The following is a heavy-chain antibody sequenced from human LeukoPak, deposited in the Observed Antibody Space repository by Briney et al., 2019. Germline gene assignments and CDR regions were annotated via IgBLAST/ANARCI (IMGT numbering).Heavy chain of an antibody. CDR1: GGSISSYY. J-gene: IGHJ3*02. Sequence: SETLSLTCTVSGGSISSYYWSWIRQPPGKGLEWIGYIYYSGSTNYNPSLKSRVTISVDTSKNQFSLKLSSVTAAGTAVYYCARDLPYDSSGYGAFDIWGQGTMVTVSS. V-gene: IGHV4-59*01. D-gene: IGHD3-22*01. CDR2: IYYSGST. CDR3: ARDLPYDSSGYGAFDI.